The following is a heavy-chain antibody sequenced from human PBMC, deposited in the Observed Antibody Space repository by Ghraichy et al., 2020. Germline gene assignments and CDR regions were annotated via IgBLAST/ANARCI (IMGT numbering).Heavy chain of an antibody. CDR1: GFTLSNYW. J-gene: IGHJ4*02. CDR2: IKSDGSST. CDR3: AREYCSGGRCFFGTGGSHFDY. D-gene: IGHD2-15*01. Sequence: GGSLRLSCAASGFTLSNYWMHWVRQAPGKGLVWVSRIKSDGSSTIYADSVKGRFTISSDNAKNTLYLQMNSLRAEDTAVYYCAREYCSGGRCFFGTGGSHFDYWGQGTLVTVSS. V-gene: IGHV3-74*01.